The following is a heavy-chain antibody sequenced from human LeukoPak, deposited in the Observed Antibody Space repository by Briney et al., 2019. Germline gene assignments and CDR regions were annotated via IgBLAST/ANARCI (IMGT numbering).Heavy chain of an antibody. J-gene: IGHJ6*02. CDR2: ISSSSSNI. CDR3: ARPRDCGDPNVYYYYGLDV. CDR1: GSTFGSYS. D-gene: IGHD4-17*01. V-gene: IGHV3-21*01. Sequence: GGSLRLSCAASGSTFGSYSMNWVRQAPGKGLEWVSSISSSSSNIYYADSARGRFTISRDNAKNSLYLQMNSLRAEDTALYYCARPRDCGDPNVYYYYGLDVWGQGTTVTVSS.